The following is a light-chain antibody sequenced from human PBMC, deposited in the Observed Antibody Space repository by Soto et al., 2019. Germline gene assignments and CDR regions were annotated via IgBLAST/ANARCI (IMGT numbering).Light chain of an antibody. CDR3: ISYTSSSTLYV. J-gene: IGLJ1*01. CDR2: EVS. V-gene: IGLV2-14*01. CDR1: ISDVGGYNY. Sequence: QSALTQPASVSGSPGQSITISCTGTISDVGGYNYVSWYQQHPGKAPKLMIFEVSSRPSGVSYRFSGSKSGNTASLTISGLQAEDEADYYCISYTSSSTLYVFGSGTKLTVL.